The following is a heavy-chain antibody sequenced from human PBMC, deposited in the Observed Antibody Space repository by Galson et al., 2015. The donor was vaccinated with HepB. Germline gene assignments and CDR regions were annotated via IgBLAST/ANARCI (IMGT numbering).Heavy chain of an antibody. J-gene: IGHJ6*03. CDR2: INPSGGST. CDR1: GYTFTSYY. D-gene: IGHD3-22*01. Sequence: SVKVSCKASGYTFTSYYMHWVRQAPGQGLEWMGIINPSGGSTSYAQKFQGRVTMTRDTSTSTVYMELSSLRSEDTAVYYCARVPNSSGYYYLPGNYYYMDVWGKGTTVTVSS. CDR3: ARVPNSSGYYYLPGNYYYMDV. V-gene: IGHV1-46*03.